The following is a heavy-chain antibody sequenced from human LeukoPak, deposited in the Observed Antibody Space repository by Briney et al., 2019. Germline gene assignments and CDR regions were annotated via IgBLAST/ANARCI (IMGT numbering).Heavy chain of an antibody. D-gene: IGHD6-6*01. V-gene: IGHV1-8*03. CDR1: GDTFTSYD. CDR2: MNSNSGYT. CDR3: ARGARMGARVSDAFDI. Sequence: ASVQDSCKASGDTFTSYDINWVRQATGQGLEWMGWMNSNSGYTGYAQKFQGRVTIIRNTSISTADMEQSSLRCEDAAVYYCARGARMGARVSDAFDIWGQGTMVTVSS. J-gene: IGHJ3*02.